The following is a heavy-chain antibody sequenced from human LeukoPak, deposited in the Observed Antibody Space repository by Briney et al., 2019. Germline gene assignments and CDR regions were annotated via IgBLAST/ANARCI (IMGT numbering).Heavy chain of an antibody. J-gene: IGHJ4*02. D-gene: IGHD1-26*01. CDR1: GFTFSSYG. CDR2: IRYDGSNK. V-gene: IGHV3-30*02. CDR3: ARDPVGATPLFDY. Sequence: GGSLRLSCAASGFTFSSYGMHWVRQAPGKGLEWVAFIRYDGSNKYYADSVKGRFTISRDNSKNTLYLQMNSLRAEDTAVYYCARDPVGATPLFDYWGQGTLVTVSS.